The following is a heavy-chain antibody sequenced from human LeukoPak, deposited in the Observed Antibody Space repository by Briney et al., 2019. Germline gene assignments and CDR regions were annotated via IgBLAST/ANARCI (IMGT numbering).Heavy chain of an antibody. CDR2: IYYSGST. CDR1: GGSISSYY. D-gene: IGHD3-10*01. J-gene: IGHJ3*02. CDR3: ARGELLWFGANAFDI. Sequence: PSETLSLTCTVSGGSISSYYWGWIRQPPGKGLEWIGSIYYSGSTYYNPSLKSRVTISVDTSKNQFSLKLSSVTAADTAVYYCARGELLWFGANAFDIWGQGTMVTVSS. V-gene: IGHV4-39*07.